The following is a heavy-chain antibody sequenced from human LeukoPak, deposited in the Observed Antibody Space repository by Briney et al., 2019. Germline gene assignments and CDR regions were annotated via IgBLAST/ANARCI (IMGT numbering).Heavy chain of an antibody. Sequence: GRSLRLSCAASGFTFSSYAMHWVRQAPGKGLEWVAVISYDGSNKYYADSVKGRFTISRDNSRNTLYLQMNSLRAEDTAVYYCARAGATVVRYGMDVWGQGTTVTVSS. CDR1: GFTFSSYA. D-gene: IGHD4-23*01. J-gene: IGHJ6*02. CDR2: ISYDGSNK. CDR3: ARAGATVVRYGMDV. V-gene: IGHV3-30-3*01.